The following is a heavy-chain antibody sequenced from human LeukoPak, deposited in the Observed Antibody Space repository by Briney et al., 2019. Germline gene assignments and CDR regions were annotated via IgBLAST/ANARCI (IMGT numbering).Heavy chain of an antibody. CDR2: MNPNSGNT. D-gene: IGHD6-13*01. CDR1: GYTFTRYD. Sequence: ASMKVSCEASGYTFTRYDINWVRQATGQGLEWMGWMNPNSGNTGYAQKFQGRFAITRNTSINTAYMELSSLRSEDTAVYYCARRAAAGTALDYWGQGTLVTVSS. J-gene: IGHJ4*02. V-gene: IGHV1-8*03. CDR3: ARRAAAGTALDY.